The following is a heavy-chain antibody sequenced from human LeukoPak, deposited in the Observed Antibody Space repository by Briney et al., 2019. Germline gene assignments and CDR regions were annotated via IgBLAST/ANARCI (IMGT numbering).Heavy chain of an antibody. CDR2: ISYDGSNK. V-gene: IGHV3-30*18. CDR1: GFTFSSYG. Sequence: GGSLRLSCAASGFTFSSYGMHWVRQAPGKGLEWVAVISYDGSNKYYADSVEGRFTISRDNSKNTLYLQMNSLRAEDTAVYYCAKANSSSWVFDAFDIWGQGTMVTVSS. CDR3: AKANSSSWVFDAFDI. J-gene: IGHJ3*02. D-gene: IGHD6-13*01.